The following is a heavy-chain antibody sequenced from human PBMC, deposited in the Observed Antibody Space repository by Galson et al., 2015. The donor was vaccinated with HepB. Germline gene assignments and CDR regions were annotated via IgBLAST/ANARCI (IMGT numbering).Heavy chain of an antibody. J-gene: IGHJ3*02. CDR2: IRYDGSNK. D-gene: IGHD1-26*01. V-gene: IGHV3-30*02. Sequence: SLRLSCAASGSTFSSYGMHWVRQAPGKGLEWVAFIRYDGSNKYYADSVKGRFTISRDNSKNTLYLQMNSLRAEDTAVYYCAKDLVGAANDAFDIWGQGTMVTVSS. CDR1: GSTFSSYG. CDR3: AKDLVGAANDAFDI.